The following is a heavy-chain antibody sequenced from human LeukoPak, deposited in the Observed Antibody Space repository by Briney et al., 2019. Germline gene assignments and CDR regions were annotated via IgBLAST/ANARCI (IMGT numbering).Heavy chain of an antibody. CDR2: ISAYDGNT. Sequence: GASVMVACKVAGHTFTSYGISWVRQPPGQGLEWMGWISAYDGNTNYAQKLQGRVTMTTDTSTSTAYMELRSMRSDDTAVYYCARMVRGNWFAPWGQGTLVTVSS. J-gene: IGHJ5*02. CDR3: ARMVRGNWFAP. D-gene: IGHD3-10*01. V-gene: IGHV1-18*01. CDR1: GHTFTSYG.